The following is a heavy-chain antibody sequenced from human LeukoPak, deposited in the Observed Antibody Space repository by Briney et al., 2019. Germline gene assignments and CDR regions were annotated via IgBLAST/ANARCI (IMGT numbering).Heavy chain of an antibody. CDR1: GGSFSGYY. D-gene: IGHD3-16*01. J-gene: IGHJ5*02. CDR3: ARGGYDYVWGINWFDP. V-gene: IGHV4-34*01. CDR2: INHSGST. Sequence: PSETLSLTCAVYGGSFSGYYWSWIRQPPGKGLEWIGEINHSGSTNYNPSLKSRVTISVDTSKNQFSLKLSSVTAADTAVYYCARGGYDYVWGINWFDPWGQGTLVTVSS.